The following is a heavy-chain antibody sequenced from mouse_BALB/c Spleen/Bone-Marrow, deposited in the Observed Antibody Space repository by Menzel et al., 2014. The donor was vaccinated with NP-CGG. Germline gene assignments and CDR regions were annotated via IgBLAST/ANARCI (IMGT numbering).Heavy chain of an antibody. CDR3: ARGNYGSRVFDY. CDR1: GFSLTSYG. V-gene: IGHV2-9*02. CDR2: IWAGGST. J-gene: IGHJ2*01. Sequence: VQGVESGPGLVAPSQSLSITCTVSGFSLTSYGVHWVRQPPGKGLEWLGVIWAGGSTNYNSALMSRLSISKDNSKSQVFLKMNSLQTDDTAMYYCARGNYGSRVFDYWGQGTTLTVSS. D-gene: IGHD1-1*01.